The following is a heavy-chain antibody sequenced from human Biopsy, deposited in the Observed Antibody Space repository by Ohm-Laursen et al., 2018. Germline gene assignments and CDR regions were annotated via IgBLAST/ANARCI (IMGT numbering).Heavy chain of an antibody. J-gene: IGHJ6*02. D-gene: IGHD2/OR15-2a*01. Sequence: SQTLSPTCTVSGGSISSDYWSWIRQTLGKGLEWIGYIYYSGSTNYNPSLKSRVTISVDTSKNQFSLRLNSVTAADTAVYYCARATNSTGWPYYYFYGMDVWGQGTTVTVSS. CDR2: IYYSGST. CDR1: GGSISSDY. CDR3: ARATNSTGWPYYYFYGMDV. V-gene: IGHV4-59*01.